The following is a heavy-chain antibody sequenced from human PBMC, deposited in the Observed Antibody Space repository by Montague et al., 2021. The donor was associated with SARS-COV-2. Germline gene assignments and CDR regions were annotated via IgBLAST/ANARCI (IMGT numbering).Heavy chain of an antibody. D-gene: IGHD1-1*01. V-gene: IGHV4-39*01. J-gene: IGHJ4*02. CDR2: IYFSGSA. CDR1: GGAISTSSFH. Sequence: SETLSLTCTVSGGAISTSSFHWGWVRQSPGKGLAWIATIYFSGSAYYNPSLKSRVSISMDTSKNKFSLQLTSVTAADTAVYYCARHAPFSDNYRRYPFNFDFWGQGTLVTVSS. CDR3: ARHAPFSDNYRRYPFNFDF.